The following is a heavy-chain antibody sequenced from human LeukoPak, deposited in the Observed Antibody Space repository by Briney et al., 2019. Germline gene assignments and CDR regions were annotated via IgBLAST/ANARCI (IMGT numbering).Heavy chain of an antibody. CDR2: INPNSGGT. V-gene: IGHV1-2*02. CDR1: GYTFTSYA. D-gene: IGHD5-18*01. Sequence: ASVKVSCKASGYTFTSYAMNWVRQAPGQGLEWMGWINPNSGGTSYAQKFQGRVTMTRDTSISTAYMELSRLRSDDTAVYYCARGSDMVDYWGQGTLVTVSS. J-gene: IGHJ4*02. CDR3: ARGSDMVDY.